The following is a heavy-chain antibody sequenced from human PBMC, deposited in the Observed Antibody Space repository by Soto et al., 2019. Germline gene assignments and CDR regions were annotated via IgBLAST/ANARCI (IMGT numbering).Heavy chain of an antibody. D-gene: IGHD4-17*01. V-gene: IGHV3-23*01. CDR1: GFIFSNYV. CDR2: ISGATGTT. CDR3: AAGTRTTVTDRHYFDY. Sequence: TGGSLRLSCAASGFIFSNYVMSWVRQAPGKGLEWVSSISGATGTTYYADSVQGRFTISRDNSRKTLYLQMNSLRAEDTAVYHCAAGTRTTVTDRHYFDYWGPGTLVTVSS. J-gene: IGHJ4*02.